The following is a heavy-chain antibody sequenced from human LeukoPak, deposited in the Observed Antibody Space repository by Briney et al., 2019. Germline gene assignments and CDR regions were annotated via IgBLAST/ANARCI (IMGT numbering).Heavy chain of an antibody. V-gene: IGHV4-59*12. CDR3: ARNSVVVTANGFDY. CDR1: GGSISSYY. D-gene: IGHD2-21*02. J-gene: IGHJ4*02. Sequence: PSETLSLTCTVSGGSISSYYWSWIRQPPGKGLEWIGYIYYSGSTNYNPSLKSRVTISVDTSKNQFSLKLSSVTAADTAVYYCARNSVVVTANGFDYWGQGTLVTVSS. CDR2: IYYSGST.